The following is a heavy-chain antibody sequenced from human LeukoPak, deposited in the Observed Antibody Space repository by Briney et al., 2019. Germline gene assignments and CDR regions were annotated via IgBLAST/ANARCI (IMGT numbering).Heavy chain of an antibody. J-gene: IGHJ4*02. D-gene: IGHD1/OR15-1a*01. CDR2: ISGIGGNT. CDR1: GFSFSNYA. CDR3: AKDFEFKWQQPSDH. V-gene: IGHV3-23*01. Sequence: PGGSLRLSCAVSGFSFSNYAMSWVRQFPGKGLEWVSGISGIGGNTYYADSVKGRFTISRDNSKNMLYLQINTLTAEDTAIYFCAKDFEFKWQQPSDHWGQGTPVTVPS.